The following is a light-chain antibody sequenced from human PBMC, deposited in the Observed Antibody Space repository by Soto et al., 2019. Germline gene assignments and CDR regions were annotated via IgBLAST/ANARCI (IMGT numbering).Light chain of an antibody. CDR2: GAS. Sequence: DIQMTQSPSSLSASIGDRVTITCRASQTIRKSLNWYQQKAETAPKLLIFGASSLQSGVPPRFSASGSGTEFTLTINSLQPEDFATYHCQQSYSTPWTFGQGTKVDIK. CDR3: QQSYSTPWT. J-gene: IGKJ1*01. CDR1: QTIRKS. V-gene: IGKV1-39*01.